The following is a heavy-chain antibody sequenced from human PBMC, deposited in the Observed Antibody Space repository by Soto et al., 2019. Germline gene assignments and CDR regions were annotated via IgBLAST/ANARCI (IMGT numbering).Heavy chain of an antibody. J-gene: IGHJ6*02. V-gene: IGHV3-13*01. D-gene: IGHD4-17*01. CDR3: ARDLAYGYYYYGMDV. Sequence: VSLRLSCAASGFTFSSYDMHWVRQATGKGLEWVSAIGTAGDTYYPGSVKGRFTISRENAKNSLYLQMNSLRAEDTAVYYCARDLAYGYYYYGMDVWGQGTTVTVSS. CDR2: IGTAGDT. CDR1: GFTFSSYD.